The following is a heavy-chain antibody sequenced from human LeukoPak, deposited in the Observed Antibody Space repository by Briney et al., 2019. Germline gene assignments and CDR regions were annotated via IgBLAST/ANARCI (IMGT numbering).Heavy chain of an antibody. CDR3: AREMITFGGVIMSVGGAFEI. Sequence: PSETLSLTCAVYGGSFSGYYWSWIRQPPGKGLEWIGEINHSGSTNYNPSLKSRVTISVDTSKDQSSLKLSSVTAADTAVYYCAREMITFGGVIMSVGGAFEIWGQGTMVTVSS. CDR2: INHSGST. J-gene: IGHJ3*02. V-gene: IGHV4-34*01. D-gene: IGHD3-16*01. CDR1: GGSFSGYY.